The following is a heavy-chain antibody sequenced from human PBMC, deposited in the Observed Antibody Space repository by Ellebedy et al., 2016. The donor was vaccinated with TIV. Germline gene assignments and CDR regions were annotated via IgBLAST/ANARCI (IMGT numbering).Heavy chain of an antibody. CDR3: ARGDYGDCNWFDA. D-gene: IGHD4-17*01. J-gene: IGHJ5*02. Sequence: MPSETLSLTCAVSGDSLNNNCWNWVRQTAAKGLEWIGHIHYSGSAKYNPSLDSRVAMSRDASKNHVFLTMDSLTAADTAVYYCARGDYGDCNWFDAWGQGILVTVSS. CDR2: IHYSGSA. CDR1: GDSLNNNC. V-gene: IGHV4-4*07.